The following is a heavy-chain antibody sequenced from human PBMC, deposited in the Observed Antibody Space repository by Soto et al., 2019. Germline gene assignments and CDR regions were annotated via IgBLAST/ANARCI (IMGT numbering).Heavy chain of an antibody. CDR3: ANVLSRYLRGMDV. V-gene: IGHV3-21*04. J-gene: IGHJ6*02. CDR2: ISSGSGYI. Sequence: GGALRLSWAASGCTFSSYSMNWGRQAPGKGLEWVSSISSGSGYIYYADSMKGRFTISRDNAKNSLYLQMNSLRAEDTAVYYCANVLSRYLRGMDVWGQGTTVTVSS. CDR1: GCTFSSYS. D-gene: IGHD1-1*01.